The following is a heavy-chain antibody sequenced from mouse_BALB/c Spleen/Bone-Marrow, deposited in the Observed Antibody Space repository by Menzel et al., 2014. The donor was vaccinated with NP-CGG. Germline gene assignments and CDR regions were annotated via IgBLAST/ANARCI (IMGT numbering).Heavy chain of an antibody. CDR1: GFNIKXTY. D-gene: IGHD2-14*01. CDR2: IDPANGNT. CDR3: ANYRYGWYFDV. Sequence: QSGAELVKPGASVKLSCTASGFNIKXTYMHWVKQRPEQGLEWIGRIDPANGNTKYDPKFQGKATITADTSSNTAYLQLSSLTSEDTAVYYCANYRYGWYFDVWGAGTTVTVSS. J-gene: IGHJ1*01. V-gene: IGHV14-3*02.